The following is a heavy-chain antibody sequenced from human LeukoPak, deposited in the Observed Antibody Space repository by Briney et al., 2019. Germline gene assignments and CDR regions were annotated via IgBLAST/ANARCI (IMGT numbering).Heavy chain of an antibody. CDR1: GFTFDDYG. D-gene: IGHD3-10*01. V-gene: IGHV3-30*03. CDR3: ARGSYYDH. J-gene: IGHJ5*02. CDR2: ISYDDTNK. Sequence: GGSLRLSCAASGFTFDDYGMSWVRQAPGKGLEWVAVISYDDTNKYYVDSVKGRFTISRDNSKNTLYLQMNSLRSDDTAVYYCARGSYYDHWGQGTLVTVSS.